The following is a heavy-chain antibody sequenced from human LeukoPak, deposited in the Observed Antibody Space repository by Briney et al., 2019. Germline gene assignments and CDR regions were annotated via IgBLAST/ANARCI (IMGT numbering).Heavy chain of an antibody. Sequence: SETLSLTCTVSGDSISGYFWSWIRQTPGKGLEWIGYIHYSGATNYNPSLKSRVTMSVDTSKNQFSLKLSSVTAADTAVYYCARHDWVFWGQGTLVTVSS. J-gene: IGHJ4*02. CDR2: IHYSGAT. CDR3: ARHDWVF. D-gene: IGHD3-9*01. V-gene: IGHV4-59*08. CDR1: GDSISGYF.